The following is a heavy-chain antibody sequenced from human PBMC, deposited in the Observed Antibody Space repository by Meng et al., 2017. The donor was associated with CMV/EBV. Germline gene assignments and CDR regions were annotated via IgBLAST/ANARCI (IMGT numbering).Heavy chain of an antibody. V-gene: IGHV1-3*01. D-gene: IGHD3-22*01. CDR2: INAGNGNT. J-gene: IGHJ4*02. Sequence: KACGYTFTSYAMHWVRQAPGQRLEWMGWINAGNGNTKYSQKFQGRVTITRGTSASTAYMELSSLRSEDTAVYYCARDFSWDSSGYHYWGQGTLVTVSS. CDR1: GYTFTSYA. CDR3: ARDFSWDSSGYHY.